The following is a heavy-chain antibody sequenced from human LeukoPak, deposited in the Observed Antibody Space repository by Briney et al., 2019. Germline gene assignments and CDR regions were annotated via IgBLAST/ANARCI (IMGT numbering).Heavy chain of an antibody. D-gene: IGHD2-2*01. V-gene: IGHV1-69*04. Sequence: SVKVSCKASGGTFSSYTISWVRQAPGQGLEWMGRIIPILGIANYAQKFQGRVTITADKSTSTAYMELSSLRSGDTAVYYCAREYCSSTSCYRDNWFDPWGQGTLVTVSS. CDR1: GGTFSSYT. CDR2: IIPILGIA. J-gene: IGHJ5*02. CDR3: AREYCSSTSCYRDNWFDP.